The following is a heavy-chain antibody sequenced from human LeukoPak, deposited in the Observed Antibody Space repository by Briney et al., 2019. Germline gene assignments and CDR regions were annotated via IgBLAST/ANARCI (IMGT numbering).Heavy chain of an antibody. J-gene: IGHJ6*02. CDR3: TRDGTVVRGLPRRARTFYGMDV. V-gene: IGHV3-13*01. CDR1: GFTFSSYD. D-gene: IGHD3-10*01. Sequence: PGGSLRLSCAASGFTFSSYDMHWVRQATGKGLEWVSGIDTAGDTYYPGSVKGRSTISRENAKNSLYLQVNSLRVEDTAVYYCTRDGTVVRGLPRRARTFYGMDVWGQGTTVTVSS. CDR2: IDTAGDT.